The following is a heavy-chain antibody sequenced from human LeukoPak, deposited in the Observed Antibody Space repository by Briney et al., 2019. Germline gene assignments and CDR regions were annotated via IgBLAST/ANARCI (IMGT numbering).Heavy chain of an antibody. J-gene: IGHJ4*02. CDR3: ARGSGRYYYDSSGYYPEALIDY. Sequence: VASVKVSCKASGHTFTSYGISWVRQAPGQGLEWMGWISAYNGNTNYAQKLQGRVTMTTDTSTSTAYMELRSLRSDDTAVYYCARGSGRYYYDSSGYYPEALIDYWGQGTLVTVSS. CDR1: GHTFTSYG. D-gene: IGHD3-22*01. V-gene: IGHV1-18*01. CDR2: ISAYNGNT.